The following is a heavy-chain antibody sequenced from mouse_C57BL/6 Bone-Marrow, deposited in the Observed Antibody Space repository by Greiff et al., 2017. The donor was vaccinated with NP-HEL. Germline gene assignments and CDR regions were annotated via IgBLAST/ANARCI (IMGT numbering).Heavy chain of an antibody. CDR3: TTNSGYGSSSWFAY. CDR2: IDPENGDT. J-gene: IGHJ3*01. CDR1: GFNIKDDY. V-gene: IGHV14-4*01. Sequence: VQLKQSGAELVRPGASVKLSCTASGFNIKDDYMHWVKQRPEQGLEWIGWIDPENGDTEYASKFQGKATITADTSSNTAYLQLSSLTSEDTAVYYCTTNSGYGSSSWFAYWGQGTLVTVSA. D-gene: IGHD1-1*01.